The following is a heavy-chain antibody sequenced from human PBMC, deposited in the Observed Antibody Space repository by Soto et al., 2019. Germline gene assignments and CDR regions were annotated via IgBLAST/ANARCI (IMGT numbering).Heavy chain of an antibody. CDR3: AKDDYDFWSGYLAYYYYGMDV. CDR1: GFTFSSYG. Sequence: GGSLRLSCAASGFTFSSYGMHWVRQAPGKGLEWVAVISYDGSNKYYADSVKGRFTISRDNSKNTLYLQMNSLRAEDTAVYYCAKDDYDFWSGYLAYYYYGMDVWGQGTTVTVSS. J-gene: IGHJ6*02. D-gene: IGHD3-3*01. CDR2: ISYDGSNK. V-gene: IGHV3-30*18.